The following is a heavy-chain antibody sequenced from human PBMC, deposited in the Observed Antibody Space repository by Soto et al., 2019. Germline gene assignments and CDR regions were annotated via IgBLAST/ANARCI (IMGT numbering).Heavy chain of an antibody. Sequence: EVQLLESGGGLVQPGGSLRLSCAASGFTFSSYAMSWVRQAPGKGLEWVSAISGSGGSTYYAASVKGRFTISRDNSKNTLYLQMNSLRAEDTAAYYCAKVFQGYSYGLYDYWGQGTLVTVSS. J-gene: IGHJ4*02. CDR2: ISGSGGST. D-gene: IGHD5-18*01. V-gene: IGHV3-23*01. CDR1: GFTFSSYA. CDR3: AKVFQGYSYGLYDY.